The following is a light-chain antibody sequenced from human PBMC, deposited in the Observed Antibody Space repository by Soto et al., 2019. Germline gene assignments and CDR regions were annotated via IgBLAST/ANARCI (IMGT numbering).Light chain of an antibody. Sequence: EIVLTQSPATLSLSPGERVTLSCRASQTVRSSLAWYQQKPGQAPRLIIYEASNRATGIPARFSGSGSGTDFTLTISSLEPEDFAVYYCQQHISWPLTFGGGTKVEI. V-gene: IGKV3-11*01. CDR1: QTVRSS. J-gene: IGKJ4*01. CDR3: QQHISWPLT. CDR2: EAS.